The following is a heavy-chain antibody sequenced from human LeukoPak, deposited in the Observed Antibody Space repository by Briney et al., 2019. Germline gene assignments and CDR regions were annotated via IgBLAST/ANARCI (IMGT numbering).Heavy chain of an antibody. CDR2: ISYDGSNK. J-gene: IGHJ6*02. D-gene: IGHD3-9*01. CDR1: GFTFSSYG. CDR3: ARGQDDILTGYFDV. Sequence: GGSLRLSCAASGFTFSSYGMHWVRQAPGKGLEWVAVISYDGSNKYYTDSVKGRFTISRDNSKNTLYLQMNSLRAEDTAVYYCARGQDDILTGYFDVWGQGTTVTVSS. V-gene: IGHV3-30*03.